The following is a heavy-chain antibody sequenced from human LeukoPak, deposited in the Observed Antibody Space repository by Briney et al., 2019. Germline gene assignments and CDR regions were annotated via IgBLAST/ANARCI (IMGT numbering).Heavy chain of an antibody. CDR1: GFTFSSYA. Sequence: GGSLRLSCAASGFTFSSYAMSWVRQAPGKGLEWVSAISGSGGSTYYADSVKGRFTISRDNSKNTLYLQMNSLRAEDTAVYYRAKVGSSSWYVHYWGQGTLVTVSS. D-gene: IGHD6-13*01. V-gene: IGHV3-23*01. CDR3: AKVGSSSWYVHY. CDR2: ISGSGGST. J-gene: IGHJ4*02.